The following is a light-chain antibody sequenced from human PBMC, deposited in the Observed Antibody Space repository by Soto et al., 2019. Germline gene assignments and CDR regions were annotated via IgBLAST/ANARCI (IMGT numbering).Light chain of an antibody. J-gene: IGKJ5*01. CDR3: QQLYSYSS. CDR1: QDIGRY. Sequence: DIQLTQSPSFVSASVGERVTITCRASQDIGRYLAWYQQKPGEAPKLLISAASTLQSGVPSRFSGSGSGTEFPFTVSYLLPDDFATYYCQQLYSYSSFGQGTRLETK. V-gene: IGKV1-9*01. CDR2: AAS.